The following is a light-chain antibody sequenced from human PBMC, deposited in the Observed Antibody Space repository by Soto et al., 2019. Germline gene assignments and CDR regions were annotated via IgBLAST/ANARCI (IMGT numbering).Light chain of an antibody. CDR1: QNIRNY. Sequence: DIQMTQSPSSLSASVGDRVTITCRASQNIRNYLNWYQQRPGKTPNLLVYAASNLRGGVPSRFSGSGSGTVFTLTINSLQPEVFATYYCQQMHSTSSYTFGQGTRVDIK. CDR2: AAS. CDR3: QQMHSTSSYT. J-gene: IGKJ2*01. V-gene: IGKV1-39*01.